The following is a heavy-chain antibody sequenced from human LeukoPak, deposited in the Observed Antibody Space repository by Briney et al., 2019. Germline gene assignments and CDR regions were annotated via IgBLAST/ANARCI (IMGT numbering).Heavy chain of an antibody. J-gene: IGHJ4*02. D-gene: IGHD2/OR15-2a*01. Sequence: PGGPLTLSCAASGFTFSDYAKSWLRQAPGEGLKGVSSISDNAGAIHYADSVKGRFTISRDNSKNTLYLQMNSLRAEDTAVYYCAKVTLSNSWDMHFDYWGQGTLVTVSS. V-gene: IGHV3-23*01. CDR1: GFTFSDYA. CDR2: ISDNAGAI. CDR3: AKVTLSNSWDMHFDY.